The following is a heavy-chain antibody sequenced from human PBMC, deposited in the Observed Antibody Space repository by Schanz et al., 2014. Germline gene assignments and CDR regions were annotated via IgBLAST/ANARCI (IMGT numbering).Heavy chain of an antibody. J-gene: IGHJ4*02. CDR1: GFTFSDYY. D-gene: IGHD2-2*01. V-gene: IGHV3-11*05. CDR3: AAHETLSTTACYPS. Sequence: QVYLVESGGDLVKPGGSLRLSCAASGFTFSDYYMAWIRQAPGKGLEWVSHISGSSIHKNYADSVKGRFSISRDNGETSVYLQMTGLRAEDTAVYYCAAHETLSTTACYPSWGQGTLVAVSS. CDR2: ISGSSIHK.